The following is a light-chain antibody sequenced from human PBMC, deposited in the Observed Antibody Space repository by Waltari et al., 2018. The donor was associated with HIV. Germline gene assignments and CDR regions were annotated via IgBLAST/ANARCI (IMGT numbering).Light chain of an antibody. V-gene: IGLV1-44*01. CDR2: SSN. CDR3: EAWDDSLNGPV. Sequence: QSVLTQPPSASGTPGQRVTISCSGSSPNIGGNTVNWYEQLPGAAPKLLIYSSNRRPSGVPDRFSGSKSGTSASLAISGLQSEDEADYYCEAWDDSLNGPVFGGGTKLTVL. CDR1: SPNIGGNT. J-gene: IGLJ2*01.